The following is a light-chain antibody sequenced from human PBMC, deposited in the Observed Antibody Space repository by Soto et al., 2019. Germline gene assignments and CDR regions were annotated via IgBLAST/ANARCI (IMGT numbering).Light chain of an antibody. V-gene: IGLV1-44*01. CDR2: NNN. Sequence: QSVLTQRPSASGTPGQRVTISCSGSRSNIGNNAVSWYQQFPGTAPKLLIYNNNQRPSGVPERFSGSKSGTSASLAISGLQSEDEADYYCATWDDSLNARGVFGVGTKLTVL. CDR3: ATWDDSLNARGV. J-gene: IGLJ3*02. CDR1: RSNIGNNA.